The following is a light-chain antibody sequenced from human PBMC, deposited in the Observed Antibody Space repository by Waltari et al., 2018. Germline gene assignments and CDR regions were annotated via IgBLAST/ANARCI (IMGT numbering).Light chain of an antibody. J-gene: IGLJ2*01. CDR1: SSNNGAGYD. CDR2: GNS. V-gene: IGLV1-40*01. Sequence: QSVLTQPPSVSGAPGQRVTISCTGSSSNNGAGYDVHWYQQLPGPAPKLLIYGNSNRPSGVPDRFSGSKSDTSASLAITGLQAEDEADYYCQSYDSSLSGVVFGGGTKLTVL. CDR3: QSYDSSLSGVV.